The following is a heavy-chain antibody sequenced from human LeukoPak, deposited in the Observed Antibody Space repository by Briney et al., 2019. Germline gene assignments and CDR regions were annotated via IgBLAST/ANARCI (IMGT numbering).Heavy chain of an antibody. CDR1: GYTFTNFE. CDR2: MNPNSGNS. D-gene: IGHD6-19*01. J-gene: IGHJ4*02. CDR3: ARVAPQWLAPIDY. Sequence: ASVKVSCKASGYTFTNFEVNWVRQAAGQGLEWMGWMNPNSGNSGFPQKFQGRVPITSENSISTPYMEVSGLTPDETAVYFCARVAPQWLAPIDYWGQGTLVIVSS. V-gene: IGHV1-8*03.